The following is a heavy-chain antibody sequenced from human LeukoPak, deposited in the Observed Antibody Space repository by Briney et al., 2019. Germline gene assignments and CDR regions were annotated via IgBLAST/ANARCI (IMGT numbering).Heavy chain of an antibody. CDR2: INHSGST. CDR3: ARGRGRVVVAATKRLYGMDV. D-gene: IGHD2-15*01. CDR1: GGSFSGYY. V-gene: IGHV4-34*01. Sequence: SETLSLTCAVYGGSFSGYYWSWIRQPPGKGLEWIGEINHSGSTNYNPSLKSRVIISVDTSKNQFSLKLSSVTAADTAVYYCARGRGRVVVAATKRLYGMDVWGQGTTVTVSS. J-gene: IGHJ6*02.